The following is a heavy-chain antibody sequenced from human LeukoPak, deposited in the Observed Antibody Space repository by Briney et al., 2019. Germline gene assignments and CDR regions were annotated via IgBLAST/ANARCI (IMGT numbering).Heavy chain of an antibody. CDR3: ARESGSGWYIGY. CDR1: GFTVSSNY. D-gene: IGHD6-19*01. V-gene: IGHV3-53*01. CDR2: IYSGGST. Sequence: GGSLRLSCAASGFTVSSNYMSWVRQAPGKGLEWVSVIYSGGSTYYADSVKRRFTISRDNSKNTLYLQMNSLRAEDTAVYYCARESGSGWYIGYWGQGTLVTVSS. J-gene: IGHJ4*02.